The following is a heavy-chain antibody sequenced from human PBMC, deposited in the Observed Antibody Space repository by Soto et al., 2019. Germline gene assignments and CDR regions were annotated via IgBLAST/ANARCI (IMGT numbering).Heavy chain of an antibody. CDR3: ARVYCSGGSCYGIDY. D-gene: IGHD2-15*01. CDR2: INPGGGT. J-gene: IGHJ4*02. CDR1: GYTFTSYY. V-gene: IGHV1-46*01. Sequence: QVQLVQSGAEVKKPGASVKVSCKASGYTFTSYYVHWVRQAPGQGLEWMGIINPGGGTSYAQKFQGRVTMTRDTPRSTVYMELSSLRSEDTAVYYCARVYCSGGSCYGIDYWGQGTLVTVCS.